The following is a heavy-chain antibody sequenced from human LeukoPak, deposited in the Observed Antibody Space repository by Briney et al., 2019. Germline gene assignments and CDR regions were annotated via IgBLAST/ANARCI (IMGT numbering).Heavy chain of an antibody. CDR1: GYTFSDYY. D-gene: IGHD1-26*01. Sequence: ASVKVSCKASGYTFSDYYIHWVRQAPGQGLEWMGWINPNSGGTNFAQKVQGRVTLTRDTSISTAYMEVNSLRSDDTAVYYCARVATVGGATLQYANWGQGTLVTVPS. CDR2: INPNSGGT. V-gene: IGHV1-2*02. J-gene: IGHJ4*02. CDR3: ARVATVGGATLQYAN.